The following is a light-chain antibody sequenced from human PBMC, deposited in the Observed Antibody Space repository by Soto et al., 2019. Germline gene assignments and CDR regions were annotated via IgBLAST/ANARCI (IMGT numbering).Light chain of an antibody. J-gene: IGLJ2*01. CDR1: SSNIGAGFD. CDR3: QSFWV. CDR2: RNT. V-gene: IGLV1-40*01. Sequence: QSVLTQPPSVSGAPGQRVTISCTGSSSNIGAGFDVHWYQQFPGIAPKLLIYRNTIRPSGVPDRFSGSKSGTSASLAITGLQAEDEADDYGQSFWVFGGGTKLTVL.